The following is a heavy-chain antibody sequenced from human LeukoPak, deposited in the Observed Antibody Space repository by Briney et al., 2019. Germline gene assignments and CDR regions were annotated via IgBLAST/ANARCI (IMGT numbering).Heavy chain of an antibody. Sequence: NPSETLSLTCTVSGDSFSSVTDYWAWIRQPPGKGLEWIASGDYSGGTYYNPSLESRVVISTDMSKNQFSLKLSSVTAADTAVYYCAREDDTYLFDPWGQGTLVTVSS. J-gene: IGHJ5*02. V-gene: IGHV4-39*07. D-gene: IGHD2-2*01. CDR2: GDYSGGT. CDR1: GDSFSSVTDY. CDR3: AREDDTYLFDP.